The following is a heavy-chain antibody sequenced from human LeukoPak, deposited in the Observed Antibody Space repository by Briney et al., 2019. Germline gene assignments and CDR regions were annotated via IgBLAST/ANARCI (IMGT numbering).Heavy chain of an antibody. CDR3: ARGLNDSWTGENY. CDR1: GGYISSYY. J-gene: IGHJ4*02. D-gene: IGHD3-3*01. V-gene: IGHV4-59*01. Sequence: SETLSLTCTVSGGYISSYYWSWIRQPPGKGLEWIGYIYYSGSSNYNPSLKSRVTISVDTSKNQISLKLSSVTAADTAVYYCARGLNDSWTGENYWGQGTLVTVSS. CDR2: IYYSGSS.